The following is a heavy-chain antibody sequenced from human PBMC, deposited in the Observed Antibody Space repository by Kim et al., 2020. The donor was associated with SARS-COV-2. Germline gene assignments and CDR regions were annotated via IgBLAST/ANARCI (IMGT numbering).Heavy chain of an antibody. J-gene: IGHJ3*02. CDR1: GGSFSGYY. D-gene: IGHD6-19*01. CDR2: INHSGST. CDR3: ARGRKQWLVGGAFDI. V-gene: IGHV4-34*01. Sequence: SETLSLTCAVYGGSFSGYYWSWIRQPPGKGLEWIGEINHSGSTNYNPSLKSRVTISVDTSKNQFSLKLSSVTAADTAVYYCARGRKQWLVGGAFDIWGQGTMVTVSS.